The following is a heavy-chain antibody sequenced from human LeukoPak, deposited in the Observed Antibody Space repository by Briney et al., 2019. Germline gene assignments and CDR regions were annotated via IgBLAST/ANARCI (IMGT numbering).Heavy chain of an antibody. Sequence: PGGSLRLSCAASGVTLSSYAMSWARQAPGKGLEWVAVIWYDGSNKYYADSVKGRFTISRDNSKNTLYLQMNSLRAEDTAVYYCARASGYDHPAPNYWGQGTLVTVSS. J-gene: IGHJ4*02. CDR3: ARASGYDHPAPNY. D-gene: IGHD5-12*01. CDR1: GVTLSSYA. CDR2: IWYDGSNK. V-gene: IGHV3-33*08.